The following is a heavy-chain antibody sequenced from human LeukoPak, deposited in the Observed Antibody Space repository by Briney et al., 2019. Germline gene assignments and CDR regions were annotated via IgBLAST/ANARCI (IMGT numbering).Heavy chain of an antibody. J-gene: IGHJ5*02. CDR3: ARDNSIHERGWWFDP. V-gene: IGHV1-46*01. Sequence: VASVKVSCKASGYSFTSHYMHWVRQAPGQGPEWMGLINPRGTSTIYAEKFQGRIIMTRDMSTTTDYMELSSLKSDDTAVYYCARDNSIHERGWWFDPWGQGTLVTVSS. CDR2: INPRGTST. CDR1: GYSFTSHY. D-gene: IGHD4-23*01.